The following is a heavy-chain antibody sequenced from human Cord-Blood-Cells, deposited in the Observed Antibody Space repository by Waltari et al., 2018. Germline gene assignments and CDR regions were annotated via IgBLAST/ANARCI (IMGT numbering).Heavy chain of an antibody. J-gene: IGHJ4*02. D-gene: IGHD1-26*01. CDR3: ARRGYSGSYFDY. CDR2: IYHSGST. V-gene: IGHV4-38-2*01. Sequence: QVQLQESGPGLVKPSETLSLTCAVSGYSISSGYYWGWIRQPPGKGLEWIGSIYHSGSTHYNPSLKSRGTISVDTSKNQFSLKLSSVTAADTAVYYCARRGYSGSYFDYWGQGTLVTVSS. CDR1: GYSISSGYY.